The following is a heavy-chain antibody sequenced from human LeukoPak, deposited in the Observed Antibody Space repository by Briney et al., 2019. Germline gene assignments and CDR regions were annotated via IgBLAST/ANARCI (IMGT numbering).Heavy chain of an antibody. D-gene: IGHD3-9*01. CDR2: ISAYNGNT. CDR3: ARVANYDILTGYHLPFDY. V-gene: IGHV1-18*01. Sequence: ASVKVSCKASGYTFTSYGISWVRQAPGQGLEWMGWISAYNGNTNYAQKLQGRVTMTTDTSTSTAYMELRSLRSDDTAVYYCARVANYDILTGYHLPFDYWGQGTLVTVSS. CDR1: GYTFTSYG. J-gene: IGHJ4*02.